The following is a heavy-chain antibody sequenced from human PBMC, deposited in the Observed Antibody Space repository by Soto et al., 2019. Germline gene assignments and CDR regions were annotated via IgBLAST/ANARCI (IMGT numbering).Heavy chain of an antibody. CDR3: ARSDVLGYCSSTSCYSWFDP. Sequence: QVQLVQSGAEVKKPGASVKVSCKASGYTFTSYDINWVRQATGQGLEWMGWMNPSSGNTGYAQKFQGRVTMTRNTSISTAYMELSSLRSEDTAVYYCARSDVLGYCSSTSCYSWFDPWGQGTLVTVSS. V-gene: IGHV1-8*01. CDR2: MNPSSGNT. CDR1: GYTFTSYD. D-gene: IGHD2-2*01. J-gene: IGHJ5*02.